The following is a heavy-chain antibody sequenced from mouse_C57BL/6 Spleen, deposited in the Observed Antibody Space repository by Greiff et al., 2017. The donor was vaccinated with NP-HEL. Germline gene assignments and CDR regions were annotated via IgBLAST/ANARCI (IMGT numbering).Heavy chain of an antibody. CDR3: ARDYGSVLFAY. Sequence: VQLQESGSELVKPGASVKISCKASGYAFSSSWMNWVKQRPGKGLEWIGRIYPGDGDTNYNGKFKGKATLTADKSSSTAYMQLSSLTSEDSAVYFCARDYGSVLFAYWGQGTLVTVSA. CDR2: IYPGDGDT. V-gene: IGHV1-82*01. CDR1: GYAFSSSW. D-gene: IGHD1-1*01. J-gene: IGHJ3*01.